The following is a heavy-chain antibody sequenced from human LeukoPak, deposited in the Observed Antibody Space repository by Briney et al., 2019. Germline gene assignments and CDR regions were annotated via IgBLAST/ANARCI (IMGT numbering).Heavy chain of an antibody. CDR3: AKVSAVPPRLFDY. J-gene: IGHJ4*02. V-gene: IGHV3-23*01. Sequence: TGGSLRLSCAASGFTFSSYAMSWVRQAPGKGLEWVSAISGSGGSTYYADSVKGQFTISRYNSKNTLYLQMNSLRAEDTAVYYCAKVSAVPPRLFDYWGQGTLVTVSS. D-gene: IGHD1-26*01. CDR1: GFTFSSYA. CDR2: ISGSGGST.